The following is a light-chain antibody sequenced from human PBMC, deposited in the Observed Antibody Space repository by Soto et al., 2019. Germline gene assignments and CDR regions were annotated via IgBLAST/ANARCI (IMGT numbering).Light chain of an antibody. CDR2: DAS. J-gene: IGKJ1*01. Sequence: EIVMTQSPVTLSVSPGERATLSCRASQSVRSNLAWYQQKPGQAPRLLMYDASTRATGIPARFSGSGSGIEFTLTISSLQSEDFAVYYCQQYNNWPPWTFGQGTKVDIK. V-gene: IGKV3-15*01. CDR3: QQYNNWPPWT. CDR1: QSVRSN.